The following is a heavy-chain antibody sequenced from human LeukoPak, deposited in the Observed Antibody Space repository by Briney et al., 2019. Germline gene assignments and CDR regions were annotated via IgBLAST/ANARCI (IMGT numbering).Heavy chain of an antibody. D-gene: IGHD5-24*01. CDR3: VTAGNYRFDN. Sequence: GGSLRLSCAASGFTFSSYWMHWVRQAAGKGLVWVSRIHSDGSSTNYADSVRGRFTISRDNARNTLYLQMNSLRDDDTAVYYCVTAGNYRFDNWSQGTLVTVSS. V-gene: IGHV3-74*01. CDR2: IHSDGSST. CDR1: GFTFSSYW. J-gene: IGHJ4*02.